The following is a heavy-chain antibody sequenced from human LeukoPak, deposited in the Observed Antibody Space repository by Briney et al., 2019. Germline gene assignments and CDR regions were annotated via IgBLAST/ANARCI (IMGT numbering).Heavy chain of an antibody. J-gene: IGHJ4*02. V-gene: IGHV3-21*01. Sequence: GGSLRLSCAASGFTFKSYTMNWVRQAPGKGLEWVSSISSSSRNIYYADSVKGRFTISRDNAKNSLYLQMNSLRAEDTAVYYCASGRGYYDSSGFDHDMYYFDYWGQGAPGTASS. CDR3: ASGRGYYDSSGFDHDMYYFDY. CDR2: ISSSSRNI. D-gene: IGHD3-22*01. CDR1: GFTFKSYT.